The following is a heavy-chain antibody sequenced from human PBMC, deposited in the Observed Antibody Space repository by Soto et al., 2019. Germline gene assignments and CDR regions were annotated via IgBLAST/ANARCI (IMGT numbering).Heavy chain of an antibody. J-gene: IGHJ4*02. CDR2: IYYTGST. D-gene: IGHD1-26*01. CDR3: ARRPSGTYGQVDY. CDR1: VDSITSHY. V-gene: IGHV4-59*08. Sequence: QVQLQKSGPGLVKPSDTLSLTCTVSVDSITSHYWGWIRQPPGKGLEWIGYIYYTGSTKHNASLTSRVTISLDTSKNQFSLKLSSVTAADTAVYYCARRPSGTYGQVDYWGQGTLVTVSS.